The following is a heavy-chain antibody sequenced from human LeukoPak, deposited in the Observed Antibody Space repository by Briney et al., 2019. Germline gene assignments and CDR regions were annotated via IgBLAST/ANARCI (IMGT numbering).Heavy chain of an antibody. CDR2: VSPSGDIT. V-gene: IGHV3-23*01. Sequence: GGSLRLSCAASGFTFSSYGMSWVRQAPGKGLEWVSGVSPSGDITYYADSVKGRFTISRDNSKNTVYLQMNNVRAEDTAVYYCAKDGAWLRFDDWGQGTLVTVSS. CDR3: AKDGAWLRFDD. CDR1: GFTFSSYG. J-gene: IGHJ4*02. D-gene: IGHD5-12*01.